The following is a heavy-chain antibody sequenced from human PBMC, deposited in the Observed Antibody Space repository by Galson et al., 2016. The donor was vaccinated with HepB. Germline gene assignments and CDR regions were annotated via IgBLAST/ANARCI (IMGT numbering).Heavy chain of an antibody. Sequence: SLRLSCAASGFTFSSYGMNWVRQAPGKGLEWVSYISRSSSTIDYADSVKGRFIISRDNARKSLHLQMNSLRAEDTAVYYCERDFNWEPSEASDYWGQGTLVTVSS. V-gene: IGHV3-48*03. J-gene: IGHJ4*02. CDR1: GFTFSSYG. CDR3: ERDFNWEPSEASDY. D-gene: IGHD1-26*01. CDR2: ISRSSSTI.